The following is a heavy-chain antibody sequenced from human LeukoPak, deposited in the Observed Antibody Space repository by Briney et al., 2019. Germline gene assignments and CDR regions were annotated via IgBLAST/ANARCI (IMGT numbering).Heavy chain of an antibody. D-gene: IGHD6-13*01. V-gene: IGHV3-21*01. CDR3: ARDGYSSSWYCPDYYYGMDV. CDR2: ISSSSSYI. Sequence: GGSLRLSCAASGFTFSSYSMNWVRQAPGKGLEWVSSISSSSSYIYYADSVKGRFTISRDNAKDSLYLQMNSLRAEDTAVYYCARDGYSSSWYCPDYYYGMDVWGQGTTVTVSS. J-gene: IGHJ6*02. CDR1: GFTFSSYS.